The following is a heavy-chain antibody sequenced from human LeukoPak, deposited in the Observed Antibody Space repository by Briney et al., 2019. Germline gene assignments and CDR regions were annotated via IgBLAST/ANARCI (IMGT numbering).Heavy chain of an antibody. V-gene: IGHV1-46*01. Sequence: ASVKVSCKASGYTFTSYYMHWVRQAPGQGLEWMGIINPSGGSTSYAQKFQGRVTMTRDTSTSTVYMELSSLRSEDTAVYCCARVWEMATFDYWGQGTLVTVSS. CDR1: GYTFTSYY. J-gene: IGHJ4*02. CDR3: ARVWEMATFDY. CDR2: INPSGGST. D-gene: IGHD5-24*01.